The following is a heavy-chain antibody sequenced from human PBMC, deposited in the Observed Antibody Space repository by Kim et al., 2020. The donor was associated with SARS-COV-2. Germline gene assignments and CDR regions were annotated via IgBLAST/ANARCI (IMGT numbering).Heavy chain of an antibody. V-gene: IGHV5-10-1*01. J-gene: IGHJ3*02. D-gene: IGHD5-12*01. Sequence: NFTPAFQGHITIAADKSISTAYLQWSSLKASDTAMYYCARHHGGYYAFDIWGQGTMVTVSS. CDR3: ARHHGGYYAFDI.